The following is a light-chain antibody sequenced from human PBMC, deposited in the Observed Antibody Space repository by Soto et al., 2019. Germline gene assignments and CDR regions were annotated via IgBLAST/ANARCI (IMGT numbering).Light chain of an antibody. CDR1: SSDVGGFNY. CDR3: HSYTSSSTYV. J-gene: IGLJ1*01. V-gene: IGLV2-14*03. Sequence: SALTQPASVSGSPGHSITISCTGTSSDVGGFNYVSWYQQHPGNAPTLMIYDITTRPSRMSHRFPGSKSGNTASLTISWLQAEEEADYYSHSYTSSSTYVFGPGTKVT. CDR2: DIT.